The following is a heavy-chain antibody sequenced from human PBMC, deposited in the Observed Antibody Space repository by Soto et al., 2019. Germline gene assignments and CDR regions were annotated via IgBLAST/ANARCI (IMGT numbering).Heavy chain of an antibody. D-gene: IGHD2-8*01. J-gene: IGHJ6*03. CDR3: ATRGGRYCTNGVCSHYYYYYMDV. Sequence: PSETLSLTCTVSGGSISSGGYYWSWIRQHPGQGLEWIGYIYYSGSTYYNPSLKSRVTISVDTSKHPFSLKLSSVTAADTAVYYCATRGGRYCTNGVCSHYYYYYMDVWGKGTTVTVSS. CDR2: IYYSGST. CDR1: GGSISSGGYY. V-gene: IGHV4-31*03.